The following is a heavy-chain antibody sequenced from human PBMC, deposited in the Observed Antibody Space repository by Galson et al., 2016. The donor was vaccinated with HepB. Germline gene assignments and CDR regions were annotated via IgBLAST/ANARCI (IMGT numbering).Heavy chain of an antibody. D-gene: IGHD3-10*01. CDR2: IRGSGSST. J-gene: IGHJ5*01. CDR1: GFTFNIYA. CDR3: AKDGRRRWFEDLMSPVSWFDS. V-gene: IGHV3-23*01. Sequence: LRLSCAASGFTFNIYAMSWARQSPGRRLEWVSGIRGSGSSTYYADSVRGRFTISRDNSKNTVYLQMNSLRAEDTGVYYCAKDGRRRWFEDLMSPVSWFDSWGQGTLVTVSS.